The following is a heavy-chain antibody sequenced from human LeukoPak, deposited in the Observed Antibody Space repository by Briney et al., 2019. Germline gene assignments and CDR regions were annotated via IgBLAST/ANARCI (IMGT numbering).Heavy chain of an antibody. CDR2: IYYSGST. Sequence: PSETLSLTCTVSGGSISSGDYYWSWIRQPPGKGLEWIGYIYYSGSTYYNPSLKSRVTISVDTSKNQFSPKLSSVTAADTAVYYCASRTPTGDAFDYWGQGTLVTVSS. CDR1: GGSISSGDYY. J-gene: IGHJ4*02. D-gene: IGHD7-27*01. V-gene: IGHV4-30-4*01. CDR3: ASRTPTGDAFDY.